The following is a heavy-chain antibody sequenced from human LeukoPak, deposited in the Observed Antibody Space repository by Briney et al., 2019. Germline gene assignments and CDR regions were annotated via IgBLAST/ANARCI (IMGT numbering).Heavy chain of an antibody. J-gene: IGHJ6*03. CDR3: ARSSSSGSLYYYYYYYMDV. CDR2: INHSGST. Sequence: SETLSLTCAVYGGSFSGYYWSWIRQPPGKGLEWIGEINHSGSTNYNPSLKSRVTISVDTSKTQFSLKLSSVTAADTAVYYCARSSSSGSLYYYYYYYMDVWGKGTTVTISS. CDR1: GGSFSGYY. D-gene: IGHD6-19*01. V-gene: IGHV4-34*01.